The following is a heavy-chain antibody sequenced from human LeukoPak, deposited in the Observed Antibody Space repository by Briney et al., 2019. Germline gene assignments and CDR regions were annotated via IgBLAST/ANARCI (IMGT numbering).Heavy chain of an antibody. V-gene: IGHV3-30*02. D-gene: IGHD3-16*02. CDR2: IRYDGSNK. Sequence: HPGGSLRLSCAASGFTFSNSWMSWVRQAPGKGLEWVAFIRYDGSNKYYADSVKGRFTISRDNSKNTLYLQMNSLRAEDTAVYYCAKDVDVWGSYQDYWGQGTLVTVSS. CDR1: GFTFSNSW. J-gene: IGHJ4*02. CDR3: AKDVDVWGSYQDY.